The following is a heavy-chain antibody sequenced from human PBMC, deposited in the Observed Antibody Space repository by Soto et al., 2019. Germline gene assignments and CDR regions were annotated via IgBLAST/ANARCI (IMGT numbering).Heavy chain of an antibody. CDR3: AAELYSGGRCCSFDI. Sequence: ASVKVSCKASGGTFSSYAISWVRQAPGQGLEWMGGIIPIFGNTNYAQELRERLTITRDMSTNTAYMELSSLRFEDTAVYYCAAELYSGGRCCSFDIWGQGTMVTVSS. V-gene: IGHV1-69*05. CDR1: GGTFSSYA. J-gene: IGHJ3*02. D-gene: IGHD2-15*01. CDR2: IIPIFGNT.